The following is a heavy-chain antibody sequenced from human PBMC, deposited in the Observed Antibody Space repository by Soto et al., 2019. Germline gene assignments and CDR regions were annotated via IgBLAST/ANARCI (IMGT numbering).Heavy chain of an antibody. Sequence: GWSLRLSWAASGFTFSSYAMSWVRQAPGKGLEWVSAISGSGGSTYYADSVKGRFTISRDNSKNTLYLQMNSLRAEDTAVYYCAKPPPYRGSYGTGDAFDIWGQGKMVTVSS. D-gene: IGHD1-26*01. J-gene: IGHJ3*02. CDR1: GFTFSSYA. V-gene: IGHV3-23*01. CDR3: AKPPPYRGSYGTGDAFDI. CDR2: ISGSGGST.